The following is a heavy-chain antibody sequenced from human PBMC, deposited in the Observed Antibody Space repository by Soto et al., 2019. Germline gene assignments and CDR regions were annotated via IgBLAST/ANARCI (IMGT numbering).Heavy chain of an antibody. Sequence: EVQLLESGGGLVQPGGSLRLSCAASGFTFSSYAMSWVRQAPGKGLEWVSAISGSGGSTYYADSVKGRFTISRDNSKNTLYLQMNSLRAEDTAVYYWAKWWLRSSLFDYWGQGTLVTVSS. J-gene: IGHJ4*02. D-gene: IGHD5-12*01. CDR3: AKWWLRSSLFDY. V-gene: IGHV3-23*01. CDR2: ISGSGGST. CDR1: GFTFSSYA.